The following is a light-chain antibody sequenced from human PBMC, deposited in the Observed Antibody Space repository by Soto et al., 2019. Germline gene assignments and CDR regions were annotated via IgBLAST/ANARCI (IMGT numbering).Light chain of an antibody. J-gene: IGKJ2*01. CDR1: QGISNW. CDR3: QQANSFPYT. Sequence: DIQMTQSPSSVSASVGDRVTITCRASQGISNWLAWYQQKAGKAPKLLIYATSTVQSGVPSRFRGSGSGTEFTLTISSLQPDDVASYYCQQANSFPYTFGQGTKLEIK. CDR2: ATS. V-gene: IGKV1-12*01.